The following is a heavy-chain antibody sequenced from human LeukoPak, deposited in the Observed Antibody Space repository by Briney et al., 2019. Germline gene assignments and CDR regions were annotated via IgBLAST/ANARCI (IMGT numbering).Heavy chain of an antibody. CDR1: GGSISSSSYY. CDR3: ARLMIVVVTSFDY. CDR2: IYYSGST. D-gene: IGHD3-22*01. Sequence: SETLSLTCTVSGGSISSSSYYWGWIRQPPGKGLEWIGSIYYSGSTYHNPSLKSRVTISVDTSKSQFSLKLSSVTAADTAVYYCARLMIVVVTSFDYWGQGTLVTVSS. V-gene: IGHV4-39*01. J-gene: IGHJ4*02.